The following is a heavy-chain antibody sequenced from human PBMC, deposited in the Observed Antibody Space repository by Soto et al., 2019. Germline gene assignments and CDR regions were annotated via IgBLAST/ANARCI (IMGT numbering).Heavy chain of an antibody. CDR3: ARDNLAVQGAFDH. CDR2: ITGTSAFL. CDR1: GFVFSDFQ. D-gene: IGHD3-10*02. Sequence: GSLRLSCAASGFVFSDFQLNWVRQAPGRGLEWLASITGTSAFLFYADSIKGRFTISRDNPKNFLFLQMDSLGPEDTAVYYCARDNLAVQGAFDHWGQGALVTVSS. V-gene: IGHV3-21*01. J-gene: IGHJ4*02.